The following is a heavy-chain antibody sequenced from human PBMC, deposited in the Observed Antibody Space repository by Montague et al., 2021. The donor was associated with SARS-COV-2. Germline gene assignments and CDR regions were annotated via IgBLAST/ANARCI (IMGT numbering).Heavy chain of an antibody. D-gene: IGHD3-10*01. V-gene: IGHV4-4*02. J-gene: IGHJ3*01. CDR3: ARIKIVIRGVVPYRAFDV. CDR1: GDSISTTDW. CDR2: IYQSGTT. Sequence: SETLSLTCAVSGDSISTTDWWSWVRQSPGTGLEWIGEIYQSGTTNYSPSLKSRVTITIDKSRNQFSLKLSSVTAADTAVYFCARIKIVIRGVVPYRAFDVWGQGTMVSVSS.